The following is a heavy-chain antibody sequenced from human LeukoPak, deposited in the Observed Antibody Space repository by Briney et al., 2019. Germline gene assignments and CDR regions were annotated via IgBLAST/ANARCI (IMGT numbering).Heavy chain of an antibody. Sequence: GGSLRLSCAASGFTFSSYWMHWVRQAPGEGLVWVSRINSDGSSTNYADSVKGRFTISRDNAKNTLYLQMNSLRVEDTAVYYCARDHSWSGYPDYWGQGTQVTVSS. CDR2: INSDGSST. V-gene: IGHV3-74*01. J-gene: IGHJ4*02. CDR1: GFTFSSYW. CDR3: ARDHSWSGYPDY. D-gene: IGHD3-3*01.